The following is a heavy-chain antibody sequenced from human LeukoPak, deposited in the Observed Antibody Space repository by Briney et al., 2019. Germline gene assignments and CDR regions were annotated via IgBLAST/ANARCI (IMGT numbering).Heavy chain of an antibody. D-gene: IGHD3-3*01. Sequence: PGGSLRLSCAASGFTFSSYAMSWVRQAPGKGLEWVSAISGSGGSTYYADSVKGRFTISRDNSKNTLYLQMNRLRAEDTAVYYCASREWPSGAFDIWGQGTMVTVSS. V-gene: IGHV3-23*01. CDR3: ASREWPSGAFDI. CDR1: GFTFSSYA. J-gene: IGHJ3*02. CDR2: ISGSGGST.